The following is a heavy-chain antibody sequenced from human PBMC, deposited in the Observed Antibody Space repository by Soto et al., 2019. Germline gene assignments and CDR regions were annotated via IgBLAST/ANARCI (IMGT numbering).Heavy chain of an antibody. CDR1: GGSISSYY. V-gene: IGHV4-59*01. CDR2: IYYSGST. J-gene: IGHJ4*02. CDR3: ARVVVIDPYYFDY. D-gene: IGHD3-22*01. Sequence: QVQLQESGPGLVKPSETLSLTCTVSGGSISSYYWSWIRQPPGKGLEWIGYIYYSGSTNYNPSLKSRVTISVATSKNQFSLKLSSVTAADTAVYYCARVVVIDPYYFDYWGQGTLVTVSS.